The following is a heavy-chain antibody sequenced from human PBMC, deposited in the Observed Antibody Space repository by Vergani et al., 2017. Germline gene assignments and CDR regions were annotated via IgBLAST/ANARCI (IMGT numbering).Heavy chain of an antibody. J-gene: IGHJ3*02. Sequence: QVQLVQSGAEVKKPGASVKVSCKASGYTFTSYTIHWVRQAPGQRLEWIGWINAGNGNTKYSQNFQGRVTLTRDTSASTAYMELSSLRSEDTAVFFCARGTALGAFDIWGQGTMVTVSS. CDR1: GYTFTSYT. V-gene: IGHV1-3*01. CDR3: ARGTALGAFDI. CDR2: INAGNGNT. D-gene: IGHD2-21*02.